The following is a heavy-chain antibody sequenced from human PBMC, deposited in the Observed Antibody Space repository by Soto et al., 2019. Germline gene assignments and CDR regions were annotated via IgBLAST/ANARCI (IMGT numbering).Heavy chain of an antibody. CDR1: GGTFSSYA. J-gene: IGHJ6*02. CDR2: IIPIFGTA. Sequence: SVKVSCKASGGTFSSYAISWVRQAPGQGLEWMGGIIPIFGTANYAQKFQGRVTITADKSTSTAYMELSSLRSEDTAVYYCARVLGYCSSTSCHTNYYYYYGMDVWGQGTTVTAP. D-gene: IGHD2-2*01. V-gene: IGHV1-69*06. CDR3: ARVLGYCSSTSCHTNYYYYYGMDV.